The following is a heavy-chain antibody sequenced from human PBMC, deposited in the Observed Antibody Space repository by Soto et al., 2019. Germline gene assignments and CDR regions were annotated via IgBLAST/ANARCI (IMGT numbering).Heavy chain of an antibody. V-gene: IGHV1-18*01. CDR2: ISAYNGNT. Sequence: QVQLVQSGAEVKKPGASVKVSCKASGYTFTSYGISWVRQAPGQGLEWMGWISAYNGNTNYAQKLQGRVTMTTDTSTSTGYMELRSLRSDDTAVYYCAREGGKNYYVCYYMGVWGKGTTVTVSS. CDR3: AREGGKNYYVCYYMGV. CDR1: GYTFTSYG. D-gene: IGHD1-26*01. J-gene: IGHJ6*03.